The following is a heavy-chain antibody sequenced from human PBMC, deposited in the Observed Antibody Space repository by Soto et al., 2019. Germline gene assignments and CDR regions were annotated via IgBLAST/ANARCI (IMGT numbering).Heavy chain of an antibody. CDR2: ISYDGSNK. Sequence: GGSLRLSCAASGFTFSSYAMHWVRQAPGKGLEWVAVISYDGSNKYYADSVKGRFTISRDNSKNTLYLQMNSLRAEDTAVYYCARVGSYYYDSSGYSNYPFIDYWGQGTLVTVSS. CDR3: ARVGSYYYDSSGYSNYPFIDY. CDR1: GFTFSSYA. D-gene: IGHD3-22*01. J-gene: IGHJ4*02. V-gene: IGHV3-30-3*01.